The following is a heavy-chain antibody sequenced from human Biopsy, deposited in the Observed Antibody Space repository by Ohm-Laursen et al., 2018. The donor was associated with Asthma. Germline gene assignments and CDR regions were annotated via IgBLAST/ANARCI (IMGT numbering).Heavy chain of an antibody. CDR1: GFTFSIYD. Sequence: SLRLSCSATGFTFSIYDIHWVRQAPGKGLEWVAVISYDGGNKFYGDSVKGRFTLSRDNSRNALYLQMNSLRVEDTAIYYCARTHERWTSIQDDALDIWGQGTMVIVSS. V-gene: IGHV3-30*03. D-gene: IGHD4-23*01. J-gene: IGHJ3*02. CDR2: ISYDGGNK. CDR3: ARTHERWTSIQDDALDI.